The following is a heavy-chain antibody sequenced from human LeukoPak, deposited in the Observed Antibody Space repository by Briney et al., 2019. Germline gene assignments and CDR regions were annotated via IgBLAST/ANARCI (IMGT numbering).Heavy chain of an antibody. V-gene: IGHV1-8*01. J-gene: IGHJ5*02. CDR2: MSPNSDNT. CDR3: ARDYGGSSGWFDP. Sequence: GASVKVSCKASGYTFTSYDINWVRQATGQGLEWMGWMSPNSDNTGYAQKFQGRVTFTRDTSISTAYVELRSLTSEDTAVYYCARDYGGSSGWFDPWGQGTLVTVSP. D-gene: IGHD4-23*01. CDR1: GYTFTSYD.